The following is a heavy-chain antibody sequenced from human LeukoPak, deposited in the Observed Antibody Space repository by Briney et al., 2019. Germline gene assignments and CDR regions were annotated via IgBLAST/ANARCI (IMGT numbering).Heavy chain of an antibody. Sequence: PGGSLRLSCAPSGLSFSSYWMSWVRHAPGKGLEWVANIKQGGSEKSNVDSAKGQFTISRDNAKTSLYLQMNSLRAEDTAVYYCARVGIAARPFDYWSQGTLVTVPS. CDR1: GLSFSSYW. CDR3: ARVGIAARPFDY. D-gene: IGHD6-6*01. J-gene: IGHJ4*01. CDR2: IKQGGSEK. V-gene: IGHV3-7*01.